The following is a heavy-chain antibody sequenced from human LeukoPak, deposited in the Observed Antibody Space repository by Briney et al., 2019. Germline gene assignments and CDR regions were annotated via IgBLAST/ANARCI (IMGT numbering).Heavy chain of an antibody. CDR3: AKDMCGREGLGIGDY. J-gene: IGHJ4*02. CDR2: ISWNSGSI. D-gene: IGHD1-1*01. CDR1: GFTFDDYA. V-gene: IGHV3-9*01. Sequence: GGSLRLSCAASGFTFDDYAMHWVRQAPGKGLEWVSGISWNSGSIGYADSVKGRFTISRDNAKNSLYLQMNSLRAEDTALYYCAKDMCGREGLGIGDYWGQGTLVTVSS.